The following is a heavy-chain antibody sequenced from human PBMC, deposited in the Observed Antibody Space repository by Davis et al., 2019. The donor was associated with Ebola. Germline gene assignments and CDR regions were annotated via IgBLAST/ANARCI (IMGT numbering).Heavy chain of an antibody. Sequence: SETLSLTCAVYGGSFSGYYWSWIRQPPGKGLEWIGEINHSGSTNYNPSLKSRVTISVDTSKNQFSLKLSSVTAADTAVYYCARKRDRYYYNGLDVWGQGTTVTVSS. D-gene: IGHD3-16*02. J-gene: IGHJ6*02. CDR1: GGSFSGYY. V-gene: IGHV4-34*01. CDR2: INHSGST. CDR3: ARKRDRYYYNGLDV.